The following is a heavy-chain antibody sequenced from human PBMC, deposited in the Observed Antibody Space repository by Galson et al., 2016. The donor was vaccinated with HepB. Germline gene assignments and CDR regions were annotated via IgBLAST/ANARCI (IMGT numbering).Heavy chain of an antibody. D-gene: IGHD6-19*01. CDR3: SGGLNSSGWPKGDF. J-gene: IGHJ4*02. Sequence: SLRLSCAASGFTVSRNYMGWVRQAPGKGLEWVSFVYDSDYPYYADSVRGRFTISEDHSKNTVYLQMNSLRVEDTAVYYCSGGLNSSGWPKGDFWAQGSLVTVSS. CDR1: GFTVSRNY. V-gene: IGHV3-53*01. CDR2: VYDSDYP.